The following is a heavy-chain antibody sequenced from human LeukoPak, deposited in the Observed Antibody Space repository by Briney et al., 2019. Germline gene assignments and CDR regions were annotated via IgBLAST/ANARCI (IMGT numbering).Heavy chain of an antibody. D-gene: IGHD3-10*01. CDR2: IIPIFGTA. J-gene: IGHJ4*02. CDR1: GGTFSSYA. CDR3: ARSPRPSHDGSGSYYPHHFDY. V-gene: IGHV1-69*05. Sequence: GSSVKVSCKASGGTFSSYAISWVRQAPGQGLEWMGGIIPIFGTANYAQKFQGRVTITTDESTSTAYMELSRLRSEDTAVYYCARSPRPSHDGSGSYYPHHFDYWGQGTLVTVSS.